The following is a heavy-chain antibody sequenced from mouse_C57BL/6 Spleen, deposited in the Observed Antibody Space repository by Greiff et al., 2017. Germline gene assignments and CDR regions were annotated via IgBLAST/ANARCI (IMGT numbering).Heavy chain of an antibody. CDR1: GYTFTSYW. Sequence: QVQLQQPGAELVRPGSSVKLSCKASGYTFTSYWMHWVKQRPIQGLEWIGNIDPSDSDTHYNQKFKDKATLTVDKSSSTAYMQLSSLTSEDSAVYYCARSRGGSSDYWYFDVWGTGTTVTVSS. CDR3: ARSRGGSSDYWYFDV. J-gene: IGHJ1*03. CDR2: IDPSDSDT. V-gene: IGHV1-52*01. D-gene: IGHD1-1*01.